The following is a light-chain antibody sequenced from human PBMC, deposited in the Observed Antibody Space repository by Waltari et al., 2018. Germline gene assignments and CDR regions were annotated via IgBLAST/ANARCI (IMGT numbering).Light chain of an antibody. J-gene: IGLJ1*01. Sequence: SYVLTQAPSVSVAPGEKARITCGGNKIADKNVQWYKQKPGQAPVLVIFYDSDRPSGIPERFSGSNSGNTATLTISRAEAGDEADYYCQVWDTSIDLSVFGTGTKVTVL. CDR2: YDS. V-gene: IGLV3-21*04. CDR1: KIADKN. CDR3: QVWDTSIDLSV.